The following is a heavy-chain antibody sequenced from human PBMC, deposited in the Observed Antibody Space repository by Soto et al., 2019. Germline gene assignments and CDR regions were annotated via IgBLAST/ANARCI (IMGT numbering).Heavy chain of an antibody. CDR1: GGSISSGGYS. Sequence: PSETLSLTCAVSGGSISSGGYSWSWIRQPPGKGLEWIGYIYHSGSTYYNPSLKSRVTISVDTSKNHFSLKLISVTTADTAVYFCAREGNLGRWIQPLDSWGQGTLVTVS. CDR2: IYHSGST. J-gene: IGHJ4*02. V-gene: IGHV4-30-2*01. CDR3: AREGNLGRWIQPLDS. D-gene: IGHD2-2*03.